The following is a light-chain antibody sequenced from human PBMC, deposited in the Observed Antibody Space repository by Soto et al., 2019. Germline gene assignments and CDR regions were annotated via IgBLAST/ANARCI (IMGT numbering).Light chain of an antibody. CDR2: GAS. CDR3: QQYNNWPRT. CDR1: QSVGTN. J-gene: IGKJ1*01. Sequence: VVMPQSPSTLSVSPGERATLSCRASQSVGTNLAWYQQKPGQAPRPLIYGASTRATGVPARFSGSGSGTEFTLTISSLQSEDFAVYYCQQYNNWPRTFGQGTKVDIK. V-gene: IGKV3-15*01.